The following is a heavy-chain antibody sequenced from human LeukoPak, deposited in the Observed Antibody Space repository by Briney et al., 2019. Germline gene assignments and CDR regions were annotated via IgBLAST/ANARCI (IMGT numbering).Heavy chain of an antibody. J-gene: IGHJ4*02. CDR2: IKQDGSEK. CDR3: ARATTAFDY. Sequence: GGSLRLSCAASGFTFRSYWMSWVRQAPGKGLEWVANIKQDGSEKYYVDSVKGRFTVSRDNAKNSLYLQMNSLRAGDTAVYFCARATTAFDYWGQGSLVTVSS. D-gene: IGHD4-17*01. V-gene: IGHV3-7*04. CDR1: GFTFRSYW.